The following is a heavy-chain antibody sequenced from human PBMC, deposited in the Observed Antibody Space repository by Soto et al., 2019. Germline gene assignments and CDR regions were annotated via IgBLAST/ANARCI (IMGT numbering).Heavy chain of an antibody. Sequence: QVQLVESGGGVVQPGRSLRLSCAGSGFTFISYGMHWVRQAPGKGLEWVAVISYDGSNKYYADSVKGRFNISRDNSKNTLYLQMNSLRAKDTAVYYCAKAPCSSTSCYDDYWGQGTLVTVSS. J-gene: IGHJ4*02. V-gene: IGHV3-30*18. D-gene: IGHD2-2*01. CDR1: GFTFISYG. CDR2: ISYDGSNK. CDR3: AKAPCSSTSCYDDY.